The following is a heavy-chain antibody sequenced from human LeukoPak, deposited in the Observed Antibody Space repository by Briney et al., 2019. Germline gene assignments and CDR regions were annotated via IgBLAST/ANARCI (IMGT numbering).Heavy chain of an antibody. J-gene: IGHJ4*02. CDR3: AREYYDSSGYYLDY. V-gene: IGHV3-53*01. D-gene: IGHD3-22*01. Sequence: GGSLRLSCAASGFTVSSNYMCWVRQAPGKGLEWVSVIYSGGSTYYADSVKGRFTISRDNSKNTLYLQMNSLRAEDTAVYYCAREYYDSSGYYLDYWGQGTLVTVSS. CDR1: GFTVSSNY. CDR2: IYSGGST.